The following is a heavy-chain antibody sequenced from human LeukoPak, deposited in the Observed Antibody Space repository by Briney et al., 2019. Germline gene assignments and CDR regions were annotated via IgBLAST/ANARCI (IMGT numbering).Heavy chain of an antibody. D-gene: IGHD3-10*01. V-gene: IGHV1-2*02. CDR1: GYSFTACY. CDR3: ARDGDYGTGSYYRGCIDF. Sequence: ASVTVSFKTSGYSFTACYIHWVRQAPGQGREWMGWIHPRRGDTNYAQKFQGRLTLTRGTSISTAYLDLSSPRSDDTAVYYCARDGDYGTGSYYRGCIDFWGQGTPVTVST. J-gene: IGHJ4*02. CDR2: IHPRRGDT.